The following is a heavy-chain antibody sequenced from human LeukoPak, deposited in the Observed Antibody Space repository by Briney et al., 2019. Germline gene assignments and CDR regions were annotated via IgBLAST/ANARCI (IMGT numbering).Heavy chain of an antibody. Sequence: ASVKVSCTASGYIFTSYPIHWVRQAPGQRLEWMGWINTGNGNTKYSQKFQGRVTMTRDTSTSTVYMELSSLRSEDTAVYYCARDSIDSSGYYYTYHWGQGTLVTVSS. J-gene: IGHJ5*02. CDR3: ARDSIDSSGYYYTYH. V-gene: IGHV1-3*04. CDR1: GYIFTSYP. D-gene: IGHD3-22*01. CDR2: INTGNGNT.